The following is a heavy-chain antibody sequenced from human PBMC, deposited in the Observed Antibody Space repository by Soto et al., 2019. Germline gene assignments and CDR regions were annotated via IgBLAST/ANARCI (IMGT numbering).Heavy chain of an antibody. D-gene: IGHD6-13*01. J-gene: IGHJ4*02. V-gene: IGHV1-69*01. CDR1: GGTFSNYA. CDR3: AIGTRSSWTCDF. Sequence: QVQVVQSGAEVKKPGSSVKDSCKASGGTFSNYAISWVRQAPGHGIEWVGGIIPLTETPDYAQTVQGRLTITADEITSAAYMELSSLRSDDTAVYYCAIGTRSSWTCDFWGQGTLVTVSS. CDR2: IIPLTETP.